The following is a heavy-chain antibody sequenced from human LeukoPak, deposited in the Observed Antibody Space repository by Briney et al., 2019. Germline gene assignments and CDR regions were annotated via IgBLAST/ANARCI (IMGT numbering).Heavy chain of an antibody. D-gene: IGHD3-10*01. CDR2: INADGSSA. CDR1: GFTFSDYY. V-gene: IGHV3-74*01. CDR3: ARDYGRSRDYGMDV. Sequence: PGGSLRLSCAASGFTFSDYYMSWIRQAPGKGLVWVSRINADGSSASYADSVEGRFTISRDNAKNTLYLQMNSLRAEDTAMYYCARDYGRSRDYGMDVWGQGTTVTVSS. J-gene: IGHJ6*02.